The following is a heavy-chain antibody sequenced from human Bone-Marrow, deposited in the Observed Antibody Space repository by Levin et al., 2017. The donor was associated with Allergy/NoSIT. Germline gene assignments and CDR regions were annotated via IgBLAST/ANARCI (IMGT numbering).Heavy chain of an antibody. CDR3: ARDAKAYCSSSSCYRGTWFDP. CDR2: ISTFSADK. Sequence: ASVKVSCKASTYTFSSYGINWVRQAPGQGLEWMGWISTFSADKKYAQRFQGRITMTTDTSTSTAYMELGSLRSDDTAVYYCARDAKAYCSSSSCYRGTWFDPWGQGTLVTVSS. D-gene: IGHD2-2*01. J-gene: IGHJ5*02. CDR1: TYTFSSYG. V-gene: IGHV1-18*01.